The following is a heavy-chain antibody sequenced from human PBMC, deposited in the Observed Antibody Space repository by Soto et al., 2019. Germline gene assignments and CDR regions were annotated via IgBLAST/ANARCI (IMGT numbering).Heavy chain of an antibody. CDR2: IYWDDDK. Sequence: QITLKESGPTLVKPTQTLTLTCTFSGFSLSTSGVGVGWIRQPTGKALEWLALIYWDDDKSYSPSLKSRLTITKDTSKNQVVLTMTNMDPVDTATYYCAHSLIPNWGSRGAFDYWGQGTLVTVSS. D-gene: IGHD7-27*01. CDR1: GFSLSTSGVG. V-gene: IGHV2-5*02. J-gene: IGHJ4*02. CDR3: AHSLIPNWGSRGAFDY.